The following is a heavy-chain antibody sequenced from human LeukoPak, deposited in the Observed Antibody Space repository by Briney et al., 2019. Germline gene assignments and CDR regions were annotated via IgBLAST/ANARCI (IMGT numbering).Heavy chain of an antibody. Sequence: GGTLRLSCAASGFTFSSYGMHWVRQAPGKGLEWVAFIRYDGSNKYYADSVKGRFTISRDNSKNTLYLQMNSLRAEDTAVYYCAKDLVYYGSGSYPDYWGQGTLVTVSS. J-gene: IGHJ4*02. CDR3: AKDLVYYGSGSYPDY. CDR2: IRYDGSNK. CDR1: GFTFSSYG. D-gene: IGHD3-10*01. V-gene: IGHV3-30*02.